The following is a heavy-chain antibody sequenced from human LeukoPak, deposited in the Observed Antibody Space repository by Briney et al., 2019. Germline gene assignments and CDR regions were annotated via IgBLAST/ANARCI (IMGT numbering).Heavy chain of an antibody. D-gene: IGHD2-15*01. CDR1: GYTFTNYA. V-gene: IGHV7-4-1*02. CDR3: ARGSPWCSAGSCSDY. J-gene: IGHJ4*02. CDR2: VNTNTGNP. Sequence: ASVKVSCKASGYTFTNYAMRWVRQAPGQGLEWMEWVNTNTGNPTYVQGFTGRFVFSLDTSVSTAYLQISSLKAEDTAVYYCARGSPWCSAGSCSDYWGQGTLVTVSS.